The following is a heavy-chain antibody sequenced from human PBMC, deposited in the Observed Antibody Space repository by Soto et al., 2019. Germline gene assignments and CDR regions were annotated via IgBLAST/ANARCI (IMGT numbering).Heavy chain of an antibody. V-gene: IGHV3-15*07. CDR3: SRGRGIQLPYNWFDP. CDR2: IKSKPDGETT. Sequence: EGSLRLSCAASGFTFSNDWMNWVRQAPGKGLEWVGRIKSKPDGETTDYAAPVNGRFTISRDDSKNTVYLRMNSLKTEDTGVYYCSRGRGIQLPYNWFDPWGQGTLVTVSS. D-gene: IGHD5-18*01. CDR1: GFTFSNDW. J-gene: IGHJ5*02.